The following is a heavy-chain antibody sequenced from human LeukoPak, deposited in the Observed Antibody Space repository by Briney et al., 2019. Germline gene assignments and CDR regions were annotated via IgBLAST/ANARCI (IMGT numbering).Heavy chain of an antibody. CDR3: ARGSNGYYYG. J-gene: IGHJ4*02. Sequence: PSETLSLTCTVSGGSISSYYWSWIRQPPGKGLEWIGYIYTSGSSNYNPSLKSRVTISVDTSKNQFSLKLSSVTAADTAVYYCARGSNGYYYGWGQGTLVTVSS. D-gene: IGHD3-22*01. V-gene: IGHV4-4*09. CDR1: GGSISSYY. CDR2: IYTSGSS.